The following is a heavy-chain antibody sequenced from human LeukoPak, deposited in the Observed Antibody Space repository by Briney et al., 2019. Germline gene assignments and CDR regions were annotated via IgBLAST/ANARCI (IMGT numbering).Heavy chain of an antibody. D-gene: IGHD6-13*01. J-gene: IGHJ6*03. CDR2: IYFSGST. V-gene: IGHV4-39*07. Sequence: PSETLSLTCTVSGGSITSSSYYWGWIRQPPGKGLEWIGSIYFSGSTYHNPSLKSRVTISVDTSKNQLSLKLSSVTAADTAVYYCARGGEGGSSSWYHPRPYYYYYMDVWGKGTTVTISS. CDR1: GGSITSSSYY. CDR3: ARGGEGGSSSWYHPRPYYYYYMDV.